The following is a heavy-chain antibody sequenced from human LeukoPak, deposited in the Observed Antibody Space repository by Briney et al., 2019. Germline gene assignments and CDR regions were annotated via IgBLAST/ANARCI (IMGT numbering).Heavy chain of an antibody. D-gene: IGHD5-18*01. V-gene: IGHV3-30*18. CDR3: AKSVGYSYPFGY. CDR1: GSTFSSYG. CDR2: ISYDGSNK. J-gene: IGHJ4*02. Sequence: GGSLRLSCAASGSTFSSYGMHWVRQAPGKGLEWVAVISYDGSNKYYADSVKGRFTISRDNSKNTLYLQMNSLRAEDTAVYYCAKSVGYSYPFGYWGQGTLVTVSS.